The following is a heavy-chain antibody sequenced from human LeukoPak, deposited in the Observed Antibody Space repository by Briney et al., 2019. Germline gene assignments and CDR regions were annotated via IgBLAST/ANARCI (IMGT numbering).Heavy chain of an antibody. J-gene: IGHJ5*02. CDR1: GGSFSGFY. CDR3: ARHESYLNWFDP. Sequence: SETLSLTCTVSGGSFSGFYCSWIRHPPGERLEWIGYIYHTGTTNYSPSLKSGVTISVDTSKSQCSLKLNSVTAADTAVYHCARHESYLNWFDPWGQGTLVTVSS. V-gene: IGHV4-59*08. CDR2: IYHTGTT.